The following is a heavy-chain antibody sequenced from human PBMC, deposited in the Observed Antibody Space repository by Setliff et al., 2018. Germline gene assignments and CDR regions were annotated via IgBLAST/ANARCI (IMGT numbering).Heavy chain of an antibody. Sequence: QTGGSLRLSCVGSGYTFSTYSMVWVRQAPGKGLEWVSYISGSGSTIYYADSVKGRFTIPRDNAENSLYLQMNSLRAEDTAVYYCAGGPRWYDSSGYYFRTDNWGQGTLVTVSS. D-gene: IGHD3-22*01. CDR1: GYTFSTYS. J-gene: IGHJ4*02. CDR3: AGGPRWYDSSGYYFRTDN. V-gene: IGHV3-48*01. CDR2: ISGSGSTI.